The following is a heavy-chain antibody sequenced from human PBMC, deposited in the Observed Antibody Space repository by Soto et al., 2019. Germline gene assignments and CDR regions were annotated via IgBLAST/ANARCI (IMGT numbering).Heavy chain of an antibody. CDR1: GESFSDFY. CDR3: ARGLRYYGSGSHYGLDV. CDR2: INHSGHT. J-gene: IGHJ6*02. V-gene: IGHV4-34*01. Sequence: SETLSLTCAASGESFSDFYWSWIRQPPGKGLEWIGEINHSGHTSYNSSLKSRVTISVDTSKNQFSLKLSSVTAADTAVYYCARGLRYYGSGSHYGLDVWGQGTTVTVSS. D-gene: IGHD3-10*01.